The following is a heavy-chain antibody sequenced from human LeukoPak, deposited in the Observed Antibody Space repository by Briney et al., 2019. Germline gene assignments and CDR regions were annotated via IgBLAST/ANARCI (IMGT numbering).Heavy chain of an antibody. J-gene: IGHJ5*02. CDR2: IESDGTT. CDR3: ARDDGSSIAVAGILTS. CDR1: GFTVGSNY. Sequence: GGSLRLSCAASGFTVGSNYMSWVRQAPGKGLEWVSLIESDGTTFYADSVKGRFTISRDNSENTLYLQMNSLRIEDTAVYYCARDDGSSIAVAGILTSWGQGTLVTVSS. D-gene: IGHD6-13*01. V-gene: IGHV3-66*01.